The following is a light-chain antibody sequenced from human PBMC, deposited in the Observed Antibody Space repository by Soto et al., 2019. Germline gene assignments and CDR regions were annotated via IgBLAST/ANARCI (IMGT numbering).Light chain of an antibody. CDR3: QQLNAYPHN. V-gene: IGKV1-9*01. CDR1: QDITNY. CDR2: GAS. J-gene: IGKJ4*01. Sequence: DIQLTQSPSFLSASVGDRVTITCRASQDITNYLAWYLQKPGKAPKLLISGASTLQSGVPSRFSGSGAGTEFTLTVSSLQPEDFATYYCQQLNAYPHNVGGGTKVDIK.